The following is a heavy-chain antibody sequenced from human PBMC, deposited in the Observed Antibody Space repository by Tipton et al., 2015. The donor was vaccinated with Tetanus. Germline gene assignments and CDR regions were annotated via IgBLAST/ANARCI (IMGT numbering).Heavy chain of an antibody. CDR3: VRGSGNQTTDHFYY. CDR2: INPRTFTT. J-gene: IGHJ4*02. D-gene: IGHD3-10*01. V-gene: IGHV1-46*01. CDR1: GYTFTNYY. Sequence: QSGPEVKKPGASVKVSCKAYGYTFTNYYIHWVQQAPGQGLEWVGIINPRTFTTSYAQKFQGRVTMTRDTSTTTVYMELSSLRSDDTAMYYCVRGSGNQTTDHFYYWGRGTLVTVSS.